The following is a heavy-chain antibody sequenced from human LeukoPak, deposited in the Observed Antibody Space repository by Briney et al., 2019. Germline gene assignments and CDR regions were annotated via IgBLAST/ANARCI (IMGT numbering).Heavy chain of an antibody. J-gene: IGHJ5*02. CDR2: ISGSGGST. D-gene: IGHD6-19*01. CDR1: GFTFSSYA. V-gene: IGHV3-23*01. CDR3: AKGGSSGWYLSNWFDP. Sequence: GGSLTLSCAASGFTFSSYAMSWVRQAPGKGLEWVSAISGSGGSTHYADSVKGRFTISRDNSNNTRYLQMNSRRADDTAVYYCAKGGSSGWYLSNWFDPGGQGTLVTVSS.